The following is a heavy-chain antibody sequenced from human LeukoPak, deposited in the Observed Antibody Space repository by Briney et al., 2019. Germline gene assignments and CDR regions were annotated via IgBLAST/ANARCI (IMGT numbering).Heavy chain of an antibody. CDR3: ARDENYYDSSGYYPVLDY. J-gene: IGHJ4*02. CDR2: ISSSSSYI. V-gene: IGHV3-21*01. Sequence: GGSLRLSCAASGFTFSSYSMNWVRQAPGKGLEWVSSISSSSSYIYYADSVKGRFTISRDNAKNSLYLQMNSLRAEDTAVYYCARDENYYDSSGYYPVLDYWGQGTLVTVSS. D-gene: IGHD3-22*01. CDR1: GFTFSSYS.